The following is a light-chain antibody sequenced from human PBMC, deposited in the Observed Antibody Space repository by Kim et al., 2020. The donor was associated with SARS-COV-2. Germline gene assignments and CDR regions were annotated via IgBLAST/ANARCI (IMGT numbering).Light chain of an antibody. CDR2: ATS. J-gene: IGKJ2*01. V-gene: IGKV3-20*01. Sequence: EIVLTQSPGTLSLSPGERAALSCRASQSISSSFLAWYQRKPGQAPRLLMYATSSRATGIPDRFSGSGSGTDFTLSISRLEPEDFAVYYCQQYDDSPYTFGQGTKLEIK. CDR1: QSISSSF. CDR3: QQYDDSPYT.